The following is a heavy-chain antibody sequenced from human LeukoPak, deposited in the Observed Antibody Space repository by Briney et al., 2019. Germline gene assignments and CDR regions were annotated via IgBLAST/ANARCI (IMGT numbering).Heavy chain of an antibody. V-gene: IGHV1-8*03. CDR1: GYTFTSYD. Sequence: ASVKVSCKASGYTFTSYDIDLVRQATGQGLEWMGWMNPNSGNTGYAQKFQGRVTITRNTSIRTAYMELSSLRSEDTAVYYCARGPPTIWFGELRNYYYYYMDVWGKGTTVTVSS. CDR3: ARGPPTIWFGELRNYYYYYMDV. J-gene: IGHJ6*03. D-gene: IGHD3-10*01. CDR2: MNPNSGNT.